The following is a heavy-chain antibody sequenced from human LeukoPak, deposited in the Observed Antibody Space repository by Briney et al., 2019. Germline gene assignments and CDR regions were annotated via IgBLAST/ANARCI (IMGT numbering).Heavy chain of an antibody. D-gene: IGHD5-12*01. CDR3: ARDKDIVATMDAFDI. CDR1: GYTFTGYY. V-gene: IGHV1-2*02. CDR2: INPNSGGT. J-gene: IGHJ3*02. Sequence: ASVKVSCKASGYTFTGYYMHWVRQAPGQGLEWMGWINPNSGGTNYAQKLQGRVTMTRDTSTSTVYMELSSLRSEDTAVYYCARDKDIVATMDAFDIWGQGTMVTVSS.